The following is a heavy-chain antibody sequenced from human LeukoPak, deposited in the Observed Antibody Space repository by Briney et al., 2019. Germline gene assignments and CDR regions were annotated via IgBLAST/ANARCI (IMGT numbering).Heavy chain of an antibody. CDR3: ARHGVGGGVVPAAYYFDC. J-gene: IGHJ4*02. Sequence: SETLSLTCTVSGGSISSYYWSWIRQPPGKGLEWIGYIYYSGSTNYNPSLKSRVTISVDTSKNQFSLKLSSVTAADTAVYYCARHGVGGGVVPAAYYFDCWGQGTLVTVSS. CDR1: GGSISSYY. D-gene: IGHD2-2*01. V-gene: IGHV4-59*08. CDR2: IYYSGST.